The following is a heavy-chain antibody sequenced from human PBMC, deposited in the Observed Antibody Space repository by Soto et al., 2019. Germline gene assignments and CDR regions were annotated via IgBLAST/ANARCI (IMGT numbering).Heavy chain of an antibody. D-gene: IGHD4-4*01. Sequence: PGESLKISCKGSGYSFTSYWIGWVRQMPGKGLEWMGIIYPGDSDTRYSPSFQGQVTISADKSISTAYLQWSSLKASDTAMYYCARQVLQYPNYYYYYMDVWGKGTTVTVSS. J-gene: IGHJ6*03. V-gene: IGHV5-51*01. CDR3: ARQVLQYPNYYYYYMDV. CDR2: IYPGDSDT. CDR1: GYSFTSYW.